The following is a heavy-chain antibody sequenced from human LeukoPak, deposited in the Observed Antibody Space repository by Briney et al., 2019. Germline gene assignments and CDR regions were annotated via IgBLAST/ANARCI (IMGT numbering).Heavy chain of an antibody. CDR2: IRSKAYGGTT. CDR3: TSTTVTTSSGDY. CDR1: GFTFGDYA. D-gene: IGHD4-17*01. J-gene: IGHJ4*01. Sequence: PGGSLRLSCTASGFTFGDYAMSWVRQAPGKGLEWVGFIRSKAYGGTTEYAASVKGRFTISRDDSKSIAYLQMNSLKTEDTAVYYSTSTTVTTSSGDYRNHVTLVTVGS. V-gene: IGHV3-49*04.